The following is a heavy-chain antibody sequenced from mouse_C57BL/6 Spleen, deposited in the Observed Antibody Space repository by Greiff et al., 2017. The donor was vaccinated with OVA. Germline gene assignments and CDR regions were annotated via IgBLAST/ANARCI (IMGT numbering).Heavy chain of an antibody. CDR2: IDPSDSYT. Sequence: QVQLQQSGAELVRPGTSVKLSCKASGYTFTSYWMHWVKQRPGQGLEWIGVIDPSDSYTNYNQKFKGKATLTVDTSSSTAYMQLSSLTSEDSAVYYCARGGYDGYFDCWGQGTTLTVSS. CDR3: ARGGYDGYFDC. D-gene: IGHD2-2*01. V-gene: IGHV1-59*01. CDR1: GYTFTSYW. J-gene: IGHJ2*01.